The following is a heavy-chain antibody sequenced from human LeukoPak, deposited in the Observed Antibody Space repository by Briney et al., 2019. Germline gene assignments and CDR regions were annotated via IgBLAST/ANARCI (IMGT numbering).Heavy chain of an antibody. CDR2: ISYDGSNK. Sequence: PGGSLRLSCAASGFTFSSYGMHWVRQAPGKGLEWVAVISYDGSNKYHADSVKGRFTISRDNSKNTLYLQMNSLRAEDTAVYYCAKSGDAGAEYFQHWGQGTLVTVSS. V-gene: IGHV3-30*18. D-gene: IGHD4-17*01. CDR1: GFTFSSYG. J-gene: IGHJ1*01. CDR3: AKSGDAGAEYFQH.